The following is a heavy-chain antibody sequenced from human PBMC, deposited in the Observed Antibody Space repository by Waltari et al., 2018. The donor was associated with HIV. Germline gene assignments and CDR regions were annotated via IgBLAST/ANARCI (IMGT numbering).Heavy chain of an antibody. D-gene: IGHD3-10*01. CDR2: INTKTGNP. CDR3: ARGPGRSVDY. Sequence: QVQLVQSGSELKKPGASVKVSCRAAGYTFTTYAINWVRQAPGQGLEWMGWINTKTGNPTYAQDFTGRFVFSLDTSVSTAYLQINSLKAEDTAVYYCARGPGRSVDYWGQGTLVTVSS. CDR1: GYTFTTYA. J-gene: IGHJ4*02. V-gene: IGHV7-4-1*02.